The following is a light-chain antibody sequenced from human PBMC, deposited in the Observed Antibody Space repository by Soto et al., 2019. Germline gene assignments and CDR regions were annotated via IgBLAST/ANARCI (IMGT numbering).Light chain of an antibody. CDR1: QNVGGY. J-gene: IGKJ1*01. Sequence: EIVLTQSPATLSLSPGERATLSCRASQNVGGYLAWYQQKPGQAPRLLISDASNRAAGIPARFSGIGSERDLPPPIRHLEPGNFSIFFWQKPNSRAPPFGRGTKGENK. CDR2: DAS. CDR3: QKPNSRAPP. V-gene: IGKV3-11*02.